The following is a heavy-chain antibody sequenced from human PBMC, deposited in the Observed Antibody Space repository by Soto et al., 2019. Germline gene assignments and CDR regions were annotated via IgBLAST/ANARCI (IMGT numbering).Heavy chain of an antibody. D-gene: IGHD3-10*01. CDR1: GYSFSNYG. Sequence: QAQLVQSGTEVKKPGASVKVSCKASGYSFSNYGISWVRHAPGQGLEWMGWISGKNSYAKYAQKFKGRXXMXTXXSTTTAYMELMSLISDDTAVYYCARDQDGFGEYYFWGQGTLVTVSS. CDR2: ISGKNSYA. V-gene: IGHV1-18*01. J-gene: IGHJ4*02. CDR3: ARDQDGFGEYYF.